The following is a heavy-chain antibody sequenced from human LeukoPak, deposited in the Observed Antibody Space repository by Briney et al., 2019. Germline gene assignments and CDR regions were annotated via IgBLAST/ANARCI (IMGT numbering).Heavy chain of an antibody. J-gene: IGHJ4*02. CDR1: GFTFSSYE. Sequence: GGSLRLSCAASGFTFSSYEMNWVRQAPGKGLEWVAVISYDGSNKYYADSVKGRFTISRDNSKNTLYLQMNSLRAEDTAVYYCARDRRGYSGYFGYWGQGTLVTVSS. CDR3: ARDRRGYSGYFGY. CDR2: ISYDGSNK. V-gene: IGHV3-30*04. D-gene: IGHD5-12*01.